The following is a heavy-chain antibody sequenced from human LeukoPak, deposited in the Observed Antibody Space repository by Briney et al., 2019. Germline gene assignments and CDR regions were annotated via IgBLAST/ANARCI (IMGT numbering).Heavy chain of an antibody. V-gene: IGHV4-34*01. J-gene: IGHJ4*02. Sequence: SETLSLTCAVYGGSFSGYYWSWIRQPPGKGLEWIWEINHSGSTNYNPSLKSRVTISVDTSKNQFSLKLSSVTAADTAVYYCASIAATTIAVAGADFDYWGQGTLVTVSS. D-gene: IGHD6-19*01. CDR1: GGSFSGYY. CDR2: INHSGST. CDR3: ASIAATTIAVAGADFDY.